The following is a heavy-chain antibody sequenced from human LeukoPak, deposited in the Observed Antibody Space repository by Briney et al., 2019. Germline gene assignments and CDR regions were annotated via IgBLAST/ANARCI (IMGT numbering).Heavy chain of an antibody. CDR2: MNPNSGNT. V-gene: IGHV1-8*01. J-gene: IGHJ6*03. CDR1: GYTFTSYD. CDR3: ARGKVPAAITYYYYYYMDV. Sequence: ASVKVSCKASGYTFTSYDINRVRQATGQGLEWMGWMNPNSGNTGYAQKFQGRVTMTRNTSISTAYMELSSLRSEDTAVYYCARGKVPAAITYYYYYYMDVWGKGTTVTVSS. D-gene: IGHD2-2*02.